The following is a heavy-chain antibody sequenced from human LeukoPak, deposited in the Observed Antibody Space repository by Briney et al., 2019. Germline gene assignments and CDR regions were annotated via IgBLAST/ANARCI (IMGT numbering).Heavy chain of an antibody. J-gene: IGHJ6*02. CDR2: IKQDGSEK. CDR3: ARDRGYYGMDV. CDR1: GFTFSSYW. V-gene: IGHV3-7*03. Sequence: PGGSLRLSCAASGFTFSSYWMSWVRQAPGKGLEWVANIKQDGSEKYYVDSVKGRFTISRDNAKNSLYLQMNSLRAADTALYYCARDRGYYGMDVWGQGTTVTVSS.